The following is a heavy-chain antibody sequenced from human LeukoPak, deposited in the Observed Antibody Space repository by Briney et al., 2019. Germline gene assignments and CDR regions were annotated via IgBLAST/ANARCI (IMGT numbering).Heavy chain of an antibody. V-gene: IGHV3-74*01. Sequence: PGGSLRLSCAASGFTFGSYWMHWVRQAPGKGLVWVSRINSDGSSTSYADSVKGRFTISRDNAKNTLYLQMNSLRAEDTAVYYCAREPAVHDYFDYWGQGTLVTASS. J-gene: IGHJ4*02. CDR1: GFTFGSYW. D-gene: IGHD3-10*02. CDR2: INSDGSST. CDR3: AREPAVHDYFDY.